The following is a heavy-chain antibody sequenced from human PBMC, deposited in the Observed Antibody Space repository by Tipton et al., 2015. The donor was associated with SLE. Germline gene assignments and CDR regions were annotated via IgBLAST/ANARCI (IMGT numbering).Heavy chain of an antibody. Sequence: RSLRLSCAASGFTFSNYAMHWARQAPGKGLEWVAVISYDGSNKYYADSVKGRFTISRDNSKNTLYLQLNSLRVDDTAVYYCARGAISDVVVTSGPDYWGQGTLVTVSS. D-gene: IGHD3-22*01. CDR1: GFTFSNYA. V-gene: IGHV3-30-3*01. CDR3: ARGAISDVVVTSGPDY. CDR2: ISYDGSNK. J-gene: IGHJ4*02.